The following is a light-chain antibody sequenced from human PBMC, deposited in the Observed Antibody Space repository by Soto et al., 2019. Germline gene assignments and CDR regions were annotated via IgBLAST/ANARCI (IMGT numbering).Light chain of an antibody. CDR1: QSVDIN. CDR2: GAS. CDR3: QQRSNWPMST. Sequence: EIVLTQSPATLSVSPGDRVTLSCRASQSVDINLAWYQQRPGQAPRLLVYGASTKATDMPGRFSGRGSGTEFTLTINNLQSEDFAVYYCQQRSNWPMSTFGQGTRLEIK. V-gene: IGKV3-15*01. J-gene: IGKJ5*01.